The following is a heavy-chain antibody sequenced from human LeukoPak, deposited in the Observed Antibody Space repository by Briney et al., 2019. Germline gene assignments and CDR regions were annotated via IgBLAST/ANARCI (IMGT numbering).Heavy chain of an antibody. Sequence: PGGSLRLSCVASGLRFRSYAMNWVRQAPGKGLEWVANIKHDGSEKHYVDSVKGRFIISRDNVKNSLYLQMNSLRAEDTAVYYCASDSDDYGDYWGQGTLVTVSS. CDR2: IKHDGSEK. CDR3: ASDSDDYGDY. J-gene: IGHJ4*02. V-gene: IGHV3-7*01. D-gene: IGHD6-25*01. CDR1: GLRFRSYA.